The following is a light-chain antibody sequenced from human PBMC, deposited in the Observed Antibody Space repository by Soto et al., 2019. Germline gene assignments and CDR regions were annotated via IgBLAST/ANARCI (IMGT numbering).Light chain of an antibody. CDR2: EVS. CDR3: SSYTSTSTPCV. CDR1: SSDVGGYNY. V-gene: IGLV2-14*01. Sequence: QSALTQPASVSGSPGQSITISCTRTSSDVGGYNYVSWYQLHPGEAPKLMIYEVSHRPSGASNHFSGYKSGNTASLTISGLQAEDEADYYCSSYTSTSTPCVFGTGTKVTV. J-gene: IGLJ1*01.